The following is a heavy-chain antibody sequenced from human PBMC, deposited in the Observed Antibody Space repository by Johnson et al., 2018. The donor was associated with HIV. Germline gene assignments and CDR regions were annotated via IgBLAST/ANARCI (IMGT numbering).Heavy chain of an antibody. D-gene: IGHD3-22*01. V-gene: IGHV3-23*04. CDR2: ISGRGGST. CDR1: GFTVSGNY. J-gene: IGHJ3*02. Sequence: VQLVEFGGGLIQPGGSLRLSCVASGFTVSGNYMSWVRQAPGKGLEWVSAISGRGGSTYYADSVKGRFTISRDNSQNTRYLEMNSLSAEDTDVYYCAKVGYYYDSSGYYYGAFDIWGQGTMVTVSS. CDR3: AKVGYYYDSSGYYYGAFDI.